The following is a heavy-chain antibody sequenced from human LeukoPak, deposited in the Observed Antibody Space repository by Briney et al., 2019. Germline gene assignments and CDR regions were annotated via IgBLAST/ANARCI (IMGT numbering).Heavy chain of an antibody. CDR2: ISFDVADK. V-gene: IGHV3-30*03. D-gene: IGHD6-19*01. J-gene: IGHJ4*02. Sequence: PGGSLRLSCAASGFTFSSFGMHWVRQAPGKGLEWVSLISFDVADKYYTDSVKGRFTISRDNSKSTLYLQMNSLSTEDTAVYYCATDRGGGWYGGLDYWGQGTLVTVSS. CDR1: GFTFSSFG. CDR3: ATDRGGGWYGGLDY.